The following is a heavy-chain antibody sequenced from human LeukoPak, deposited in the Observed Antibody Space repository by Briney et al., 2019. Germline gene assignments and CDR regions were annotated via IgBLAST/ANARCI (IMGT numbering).Heavy chain of an antibody. Sequence: SETLSLTCAVYGGSFSGYYWSWIRQHPGKGLEWIGYIYYSGSTYYNPSPKSRVTISVDTSKNQFSLKLSSVTAADTAVYYCARQITQELLWFGELSYFDYWGQGTLVTVSS. CDR1: GGSFSGYY. J-gene: IGHJ4*02. CDR2: IYYSGST. V-gene: IGHV4-59*08. D-gene: IGHD3-10*01. CDR3: ARQITQELLWFGELSYFDY.